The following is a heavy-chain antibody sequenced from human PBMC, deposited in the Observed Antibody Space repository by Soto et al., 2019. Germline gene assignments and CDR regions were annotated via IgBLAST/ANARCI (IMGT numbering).Heavy chain of an antibody. CDR3: ARAYFYGSGTYYDNWFDP. CDR2: ISIYNGNT. CDR1: GYTFNTYD. V-gene: IGHV1-18*01. Sequence: ASVKVSCEASGYTFNTYDISWVRQAPGQGLEWMGWISIYNGNTYYAQNFQGRVTMTKDTSTNTAYMELRSLTFDDTAVYYCARAYFYGSGTYYDNWFDPWGQGTLVTVSS. D-gene: IGHD3-10*01. J-gene: IGHJ5*02.